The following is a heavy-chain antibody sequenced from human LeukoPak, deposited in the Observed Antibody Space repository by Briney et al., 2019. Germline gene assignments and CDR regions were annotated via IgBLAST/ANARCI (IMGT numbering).Heavy chain of an antibody. D-gene: IGHD2-8*01. V-gene: IGHV4-39*01. CDR1: GGSISSSSCY. Sequence: SETLSLTCTVSGGSISSSSCYWGWIRQPPGKGLEWIGSIYYSGSTYYNPSLKSRVTISVDTSKNQFSLKLSSVTAADTAVYYCARVEGYCTNGVCDYWGQGTLVTVSS. CDR2: IYYSGST. J-gene: IGHJ4*02. CDR3: ARVEGYCTNGVCDY.